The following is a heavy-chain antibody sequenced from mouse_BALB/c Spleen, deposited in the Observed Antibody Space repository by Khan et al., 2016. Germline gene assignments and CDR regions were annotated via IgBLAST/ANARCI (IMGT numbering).Heavy chain of an antibody. J-gene: IGHJ2*01. CDR1: GYTFTNYG. D-gene: IGHD2-12*01. CDR3: ARGGYTTLFDY. Sequence: QIQLVQSGPELKKPGETVKISCKAPGYTFTNYGMNWVKQAPGKGLKWMGWINTYTGEPTYADDFKGRFAFSLETSASTAYLQINNLKNEDTATXFCARGGYTTLFDYWGQGTTLTVSS. V-gene: IGHV9-3-1*01. CDR2: INTYTGEP.